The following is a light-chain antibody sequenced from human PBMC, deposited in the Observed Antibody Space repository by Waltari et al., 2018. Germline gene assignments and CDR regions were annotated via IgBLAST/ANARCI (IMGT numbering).Light chain of an antibody. CDR2: WAS. CDR3: QQYYTSPYT. J-gene: IGKJ2*01. CDR1: QTVLYSSKNKNY. Sequence: DIVMTQSPDSLAVSLGERATINSKPSQTVLYSSKNKNYLAWYQQKPGQPPKLVIYWASTRESGVPDRFSASGSGTDFNFTISSLQAEDVAVYYCQQYYTSPYTFAQGTKLEI. V-gene: IGKV4-1*01.